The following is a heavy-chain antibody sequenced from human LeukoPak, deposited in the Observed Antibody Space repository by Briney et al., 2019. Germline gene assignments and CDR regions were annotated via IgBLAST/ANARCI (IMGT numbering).Heavy chain of an antibody. Sequence: SETLSLTCTVSGGSISSGSYYWSWIRQPAGKGLEWIVRIYTSGSTNYKPSLKSRVTISVDTSKNQFSLKLSSVTAADTGVYYCARGPFGKATGIDYWGQGTLVTVSS. V-gene: IGHV4-61*02. CDR3: ARGPFGKATGIDY. CDR1: GGSISSGSYY. D-gene: IGHD5-24*01. J-gene: IGHJ4*02. CDR2: IYTSGST.